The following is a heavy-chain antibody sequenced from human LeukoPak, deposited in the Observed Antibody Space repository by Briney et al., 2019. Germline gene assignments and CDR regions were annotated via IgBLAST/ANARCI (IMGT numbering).Heavy chain of an antibody. D-gene: IGHD1-14*01. V-gene: IGHV3-7*01. CDR2: INQGGSDT. CDR3: TRDRSRAEDD. Sequence: GRSLRLSCAASGFTFSGHWMSWVRQAPGKGLEWVANINQGGSDTYYVDSVKGRFTISRDNANNLLYLQMNSLRVEDTAVYYCTRDRSRAEDDWGEGTLVTVSS. J-gene: IGHJ4*02. CDR1: GFTFSGHW.